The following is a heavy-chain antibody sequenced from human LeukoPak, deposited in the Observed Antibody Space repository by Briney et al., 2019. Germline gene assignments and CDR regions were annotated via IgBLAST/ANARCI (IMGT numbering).Heavy chain of an antibody. V-gene: IGHV1-18*01. D-gene: IGHD4-17*01. Sequence: ASVKVSCKASGYTFNIYGIGWVRQAPGQGLEWMGWISAYNGNTNYAQKLQGRVTMTTDTSTSTAYMELRSLRSDDTAVYYCARLLYGDYAVWYYYYGMDVWGQGTTVTVSS. J-gene: IGHJ6*02. CDR2: ISAYNGNT. CDR3: ARLLYGDYAVWYYYYGMDV. CDR1: GYTFNIYG.